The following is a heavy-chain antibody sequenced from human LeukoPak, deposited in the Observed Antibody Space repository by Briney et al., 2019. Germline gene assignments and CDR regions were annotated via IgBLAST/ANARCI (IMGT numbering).Heavy chain of an antibody. Sequence: GGSLRLSCAASGFTFSSYWTSWVRQAPGKGLEWVANIKQDGSEKYYVDSVKGRFTISRDNAKNSLYLQMNSLRAEDTAVYYCARDDEAAAAEGWFDPWGQGTLVTVSS. V-gene: IGHV3-7*01. D-gene: IGHD6-25*01. CDR3: ARDDEAAAAEGWFDP. J-gene: IGHJ5*02. CDR2: IKQDGSEK. CDR1: GFTFSSYW.